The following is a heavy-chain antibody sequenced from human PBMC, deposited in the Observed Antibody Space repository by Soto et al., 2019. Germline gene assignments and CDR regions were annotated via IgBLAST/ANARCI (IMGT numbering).Heavy chain of an antibody. D-gene: IGHD2-15*01. CDR1: GFSLSTSGVG. CDR2: IYWDDDK. V-gene: IGHV2-5*02. Sequence: QITLKESGPTLVKPTQTLTLTCTFSGFSLSTSGVGVGWIRQPPGKALEWLALIYWDDDKRYSPSLKSRLTSTKDTSKNQVVLKMTNMDPVDTATYYCEHSDVVRRPLDYWGQGTLVTVSS. J-gene: IGHJ4*02. CDR3: EHSDVVRRPLDY.